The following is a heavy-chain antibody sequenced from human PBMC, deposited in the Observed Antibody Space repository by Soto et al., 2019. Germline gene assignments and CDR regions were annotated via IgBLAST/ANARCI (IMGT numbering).Heavy chain of an antibody. CDR3: ARFDSGYDSYYYYGMDV. V-gene: IGHV4-31*03. Sequence: SETLSLTCTVSGGSISSGGYYWSWIRQHPGKGLEWIGYIYYSGSTYYNPSLKSRVTISVDTSKNQFSLKLSSVTAADTAVYYCARFDSGYDSYYYYGMDVWGQGTTVTVSS. J-gene: IGHJ6*02. CDR2: IYYSGST. CDR1: GGSISSGGYY. D-gene: IGHD5-12*01.